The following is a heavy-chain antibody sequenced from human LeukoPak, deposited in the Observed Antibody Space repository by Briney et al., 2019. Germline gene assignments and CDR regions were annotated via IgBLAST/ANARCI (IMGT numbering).Heavy chain of an antibody. V-gene: IGHV1-24*01. Sequence: ASVKVSCKVSGYTLTELSMHWVRQAPGNGLEWMGGFDPEDGETIYAQKFQGRVTMTEDTSTDTAYMELSSLRSEDTAVYYCATEQQLVLYFQHWGQGSLVTVSS. CDR3: ATEQQLVLYFQH. D-gene: IGHD6-13*01. CDR1: GYTLTELS. J-gene: IGHJ1*01. CDR2: FDPEDGET.